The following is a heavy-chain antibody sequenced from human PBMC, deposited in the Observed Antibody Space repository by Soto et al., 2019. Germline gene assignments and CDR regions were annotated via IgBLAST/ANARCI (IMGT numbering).Heavy chain of an antibody. CDR3: ARDTHKDGYSTVFDY. CDR2: IKQDGSEK. CDR1: GFTFSTYW. J-gene: IGHJ4*02. D-gene: IGHD5-18*01. V-gene: IGHV3-7*01. Sequence: GGSLRLSCAASGFTFSTYWMNWVRQAPGKGLEWVANIKQDGSEKYYVDSVKGRFTISRDNAKNSLYLQMNSLRAEDTAVYYCARDTHKDGYSTVFDYWGQGTLVTVSS.